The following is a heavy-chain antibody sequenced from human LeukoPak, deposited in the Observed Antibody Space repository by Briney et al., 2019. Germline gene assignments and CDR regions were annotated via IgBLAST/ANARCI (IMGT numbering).Heavy chain of an antibody. J-gene: IGHJ6*03. CDR3: ARGDYYYYYYMDV. D-gene: IGHD3-16*01. Sequence: PGGSLRLSCAASGFTFSDYYMSWIRQAPGKGLEWVSYISSSGSTIYYADSVKGRYTISRDNAKNSLYLQMNSLRAEDTAVYYCARGDYYYYYYMDVWGKGTTVTVSS. V-gene: IGHV3-11*01. CDR2: ISSSGSTI. CDR1: GFTFSDYY.